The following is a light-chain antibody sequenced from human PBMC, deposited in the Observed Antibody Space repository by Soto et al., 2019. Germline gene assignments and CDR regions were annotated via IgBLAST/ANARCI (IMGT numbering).Light chain of an antibody. V-gene: IGKV3-20*01. CDR2: GAS. Sequence: EIVLTQSPGTLSLSPGERATLSCRASQSVSSSFLAWYQQKPGQAPRLLISGASSRATGIPDRFSGSGSGTDFTLTISRLEPEDFAVYYCQQYVSSPGAFGQGTKVEIK. J-gene: IGKJ1*01. CDR3: QQYVSSPGA. CDR1: QSVSSSF.